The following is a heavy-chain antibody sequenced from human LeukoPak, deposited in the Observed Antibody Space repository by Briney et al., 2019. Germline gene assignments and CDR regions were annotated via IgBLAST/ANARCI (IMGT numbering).Heavy chain of an antibody. CDR2: IYYSGST. V-gene: IGHV4-61*05. CDR1: GGSISSSSYY. Sequence: PSETLSLTCTVSGGSISSSSYYWGWIRQPPGKGLEWIGYIYYSGSTNYNPSLKSRVTISVDTSKNQFSLKLSSVTAADTAVYYCARAHYHYYGSGKKYYFDYWGQGTLVTVSS. J-gene: IGHJ4*02. D-gene: IGHD3-10*01. CDR3: ARAHYHYYGSGKKYYFDY.